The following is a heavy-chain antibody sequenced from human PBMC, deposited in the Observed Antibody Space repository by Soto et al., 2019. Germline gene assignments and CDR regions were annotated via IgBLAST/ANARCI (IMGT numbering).Heavy chain of an antibody. J-gene: IGHJ5*02. Sequence: EVQLVESGGGLVKPGGSLRLSCAASGFTFSNAWMSWVRQAPGKGLEWVGRIKSKTDGGTTDYAAPVKGRFTISRDDSKNTVYLEMTGRKPGDTAVYYCPTDRSRYCSGGSCYSTEGFAPWGQGTLVTVSS. CDR2: IKSKTDGGTT. CDR3: PTDRSRYCSGGSCYSTEGFAP. V-gene: IGHV3-15*01. D-gene: IGHD2-15*01. CDR1: GFTFSNAW.